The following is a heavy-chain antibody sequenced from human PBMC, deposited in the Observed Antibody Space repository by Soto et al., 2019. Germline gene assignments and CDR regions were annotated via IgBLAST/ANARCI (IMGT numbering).Heavy chain of an antibody. D-gene: IGHD1-26*01. CDR3: ARDFAGRGPFDP. Sequence: QVLLQESGPRLVKPSETLSLICSVSNVSISSSYWNWIRQSPGKGLEWIGFGYYSGTTKYNPSVKSRATISVDMSKNDFSLKLPSVTTADAGIYFCARDFAGRGPFDPWGQGTVVTVSS. CDR1: NVSISSSY. J-gene: IGHJ5*01. CDR2: GYYSGTT. V-gene: IGHV4-59*01.